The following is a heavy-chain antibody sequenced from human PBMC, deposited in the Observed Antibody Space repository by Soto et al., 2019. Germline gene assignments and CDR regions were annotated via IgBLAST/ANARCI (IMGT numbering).Heavy chain of an antibody. J-gene: IGHJ6*02. V-gene: IGHV1-69*01. Sequence: QVQLVQSGAEVKKPGSSVKVSCKAAGGTFSSYAISWVRQAPGQGLEWMGGIIPIFGTANYAQKFQGRVTIAADESTSTAYMERSSLRSEDTAVYYCARALNHRPYSYGYDGMDVWGQGTTVTVSS. D-gene: IGHD5-18*01. CDR3: ARALNHRPYSYGYDGMDV. CDR1: GGTFSSYA. CDR2: IIPIFGTA.